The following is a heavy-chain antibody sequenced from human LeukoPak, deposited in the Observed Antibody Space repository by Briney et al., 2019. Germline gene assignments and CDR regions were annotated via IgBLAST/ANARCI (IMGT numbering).Heavy chain of an antibody. CDR3: AREGSSYAPSEPFYFDY. J-gene: IGHJ4*02. Sequence: GGSLRLSCTDSGFTFSSRDMNWVRQAPGKGLEWVSYISSGGYTTRYADSVKGRFTISRDNAKNSLYLQMNSLKAVDTAVYYCAREGSSYAPSEPFYFDYWGQGTLVTVSS. CDR1: GFTFSSRD. D-gene: IGHD3-10*01. V-gene: IGHV3-48*03. CDR2: ISSGGYTT.